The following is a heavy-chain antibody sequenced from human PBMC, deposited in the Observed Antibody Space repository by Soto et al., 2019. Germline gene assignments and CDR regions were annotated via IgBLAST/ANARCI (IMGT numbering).Heavy chain of an antibody. D-gene: IGHD2-15*01. J-gene: IGHJ6*02. CDR3: ARDYVVVVVAASAGYGMDV. CDR1: GFTFSSYG. Sequence: GGSLRLSCAASGFTFSSYGMHWVRQAPGKGLEWVAVIWYDGSNKYYADSVKGRFTISRDNSKNTLYLQMNSLRAEDTAVYYCARDYVVVVVAASAGYGMDVWGQGTTVTFSS. CDR2: IWYDGSNK. V-gene: IGHV3-33*01.